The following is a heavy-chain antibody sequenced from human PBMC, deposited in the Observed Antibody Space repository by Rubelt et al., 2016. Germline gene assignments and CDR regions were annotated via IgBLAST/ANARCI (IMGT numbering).Heavy chain of an antibody. J-gene: IGHJ1*01. CDR2: INPDSGGT. CDR3: AREAAVAGTEYFQY. D-gene: IGHD6-19*01. V-gene: IGHV1-2*02. Sequence: GWINPDSGGTKYAQKFQGRVTMTRDTSIRTVYIELSSLRSDDTAVYYCAREAAVAGTEYFQYWGQRSLVTVSS.